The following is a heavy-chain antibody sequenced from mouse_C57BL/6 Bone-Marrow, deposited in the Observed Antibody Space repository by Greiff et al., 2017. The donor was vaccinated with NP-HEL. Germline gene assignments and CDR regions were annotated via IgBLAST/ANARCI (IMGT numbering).Heavy chain of an antibody. CDR3: ARQNYGSSSSYAMDY. CDR1: GFSLTSYG. D-gene: IGHD1-1*01. V-gene: IGHV2-6-1*01. CDR2: IWSDGST. J-gene: IGHJ4*01. Sequence: QVQLKQSGPGLVAPSQSLSITCTVSGFSLTSYGVHWVRQPPGKGLEWLVVIWSDGSTTYNSALKSRLSISKDNSKSQVFLKMNSLQTDDTAMYYCARQNYGSSSSYAMDYWGQGTSVTVSS.